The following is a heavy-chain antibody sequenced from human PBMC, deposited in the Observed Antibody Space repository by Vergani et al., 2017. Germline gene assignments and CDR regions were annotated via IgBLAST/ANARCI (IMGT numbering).Heavy chain of an antibody. V-gene: IGHV4-34*01. CDR1: GGSFSGYY. J-gene: IGHJ4*02. D-gene: IGHD5-18*01. CDR3: ARVPAGYSYGKRRAYYFDY. Sequence: QVQLQQWGAGLLKPSETLSLTCAVYGGSFSGYYWSWIRQPPGKGLEWIGEINHSGSTNYNPSLKSRVTLAVDTSKNQFSLKLSSVTAADTAVYYCARVPAGYSYGKRRAYYFDYWGQGTLVTVSS. CDR2: INHSGST.